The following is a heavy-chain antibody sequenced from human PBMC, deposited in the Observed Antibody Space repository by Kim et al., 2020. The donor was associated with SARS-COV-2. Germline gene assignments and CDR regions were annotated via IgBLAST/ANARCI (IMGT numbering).Heavy chain of an antibody. D-gene: IGHD3-3*01. Sequence: SETLSLTCTVSGASISNSNYYWAWLRQPPGKGLEWIGSIYYTKSTHYNPSLKSRVTISLDTSKNQFSLNLMSVTAADTAVYYCARNDDQRPTAHNWFDPWGQGTLVNVSS. CDR3: ARNDDQRPTAHNWFDP. V-gene: IGHV4-39*01. J-gene: IGHJ5*02. CDR1: GASISNSNYY. CDR2: IYYTKST.